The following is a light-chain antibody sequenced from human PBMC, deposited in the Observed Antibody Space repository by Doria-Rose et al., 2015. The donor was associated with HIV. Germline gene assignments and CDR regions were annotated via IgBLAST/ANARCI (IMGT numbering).Light chain of an antibody. CDR2: WAS. V-gene: IGKV4-1*01. J-gene: IGKJ3*01. CDR1: QSLLYTSKNY. CDR3: QQYYDTPS. Sequence: TQSPESLGTSLGERATLNCKSNQSLLYTSKNYLAWYRQKPGQPPKLLIYWASTRQSGVPARFSGSGSGTDFTLTISSLEAEDVAVYYCQQYYDTPSFGPGTTVDTK.